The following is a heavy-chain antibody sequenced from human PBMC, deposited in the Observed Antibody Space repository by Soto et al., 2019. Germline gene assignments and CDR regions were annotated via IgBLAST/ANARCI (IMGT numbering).Heavy chain of an antibody. J-gene: IGHJ4*02. Sequence: GGSLRLSCAASGFTFSSYAMSWVRQAPGKGLEWVSAISGSGGSTYYADSVKGRSTISRDNSKNTLYLQMNSLRAEDTAVYYCAKDRLRAVAGTGDYWGQGTLVTVSS. V-gene: IGHV3-23*01. D-gene: IGHD6-19*01. CDR3: AKDRLRAVAGTGDY. CDR1: GFTFSSYA. CDR2: ISGSGGST.